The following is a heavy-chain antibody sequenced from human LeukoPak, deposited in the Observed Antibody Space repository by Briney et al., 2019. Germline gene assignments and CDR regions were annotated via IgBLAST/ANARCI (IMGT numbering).Heavy chain of an antibody. CDR3: ARDREGDYIWGSYRPDWFDP. CDR1: GFTFSSYT. D-gene: IGHD3-16*02. V-gene: IGHV3-21*01. Sequence: PGGSLRLSCAASGFTFSSYTMNWVRQAPGKGLEWVSSISSSSYIYYADSVKGRFTISRDNAKNSLYLQMNSLRAEDTAVYYCARDREGDYIWGSYRPDWFDPWGQGTLATVSS. J-gene: IGHJ5*02. CDR2: ISSSSYI.